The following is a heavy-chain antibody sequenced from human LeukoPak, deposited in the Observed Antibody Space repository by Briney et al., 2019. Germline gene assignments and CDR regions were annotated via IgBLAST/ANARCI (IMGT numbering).Heavy chain of an antibody. CDR1: GFTFSSSG. CDR3: ANALDSPYSGTYDY. J-gene: IGHJ4*02. D-gene: IGHD1-26*01. V-gene: IGHV3-30*18. Sequence: GSLRLSCAASGFTFSSSGMHWVRQAPGKGLDWVAVISYHGTKTYYADSVKGRFTISRDNSKNTLFLQMNSLTTEDTAVYYCANALDSPYSGTYDYWGQGTLVTVSS. CDR2: ISYHGTKT.